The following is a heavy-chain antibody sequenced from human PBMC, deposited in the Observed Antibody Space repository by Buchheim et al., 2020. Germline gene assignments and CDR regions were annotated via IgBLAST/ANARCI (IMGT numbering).Heavy chain of an antibody. CDR1: GFTFSSYS. J-gene: IGHJ4*02. V-gene: IGHV3-48*04. D-gene: IGHD3-10*01. Sequence: EVQLVEPGGGLVQPGGSLRLSCAASGFTFSSYSMNWVRQAPGKGLEWVSYISSSSSTIYYADSVKGRFTISRDNAKNSLYLQMNSLRAEDTAVYYCARDKNYYGSGSYSYWGQGTL. CDR2: ISSSSSTI. CDR3: ARDKNYYGSGSYSY.